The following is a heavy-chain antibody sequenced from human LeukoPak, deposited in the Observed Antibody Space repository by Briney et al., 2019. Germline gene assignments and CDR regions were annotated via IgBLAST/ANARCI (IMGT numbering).Heavy chain of an antibody. D-gene: IGHD2-21*02. Sequence: PGGSLRLSCAASGFTFSSYTMHWVRQAPGKGLEWVSSISPSSSYIKYADSLKGRFTISRDSARDSLYLQMNSLRAEETAVYYCASANCGGDCAHWYLDLWGRGTLVTVSS. V-gene: IGHV3-21*01. CDR2: ISPSSSYI. CDR1: GFTFSSYT. CDR3: ASANCGGDCAHWYLDL. J-gene: IGHJ2*01.